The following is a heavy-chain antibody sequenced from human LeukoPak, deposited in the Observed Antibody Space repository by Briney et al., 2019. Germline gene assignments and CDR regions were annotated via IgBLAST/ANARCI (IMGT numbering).Heavy chain of an antibody. J-gene: IGHJ3*02. V-gene: IGHV5-51*01. CDR3: GRIPAAGSLKGSFDI. D-gene: IGHD6-13*01. CDR1: GYSFTSYW. CDR2: IYPGDSDT. Sequence: GESLKISCKGSGYSFTSYWIGWVRQMPGKGLEWMGIIYPGDSDTTYSPSFQGQVTISADKSISTAYLQWSSLKASDSAMYYCGRIPAAGSLKGSFDIWGQGTMVTVSS.